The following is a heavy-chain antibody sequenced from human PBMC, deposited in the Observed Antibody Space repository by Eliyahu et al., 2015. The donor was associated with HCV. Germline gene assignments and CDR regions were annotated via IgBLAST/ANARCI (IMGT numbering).Heavy chain of an antibody. D-gene: IGHD6-19*01. Sequence: QVQLVQSGAEVKKPGASVXXSCQSXGYTFTGYYXHWVRQAPGQGLEWMGWINPNSGGTNYAQKFQGRVTMTRDTSISTAYMELSRLRSDDTAVYYCARDSSGWVDYWGQGTLVTVSS. CDR2: INPNSGGT. CDR3: ARDSSGWVDY. V-gene: IGHV1-2*02. CDR1: GYTFTGYY. J-gene: IGHJ4*02.